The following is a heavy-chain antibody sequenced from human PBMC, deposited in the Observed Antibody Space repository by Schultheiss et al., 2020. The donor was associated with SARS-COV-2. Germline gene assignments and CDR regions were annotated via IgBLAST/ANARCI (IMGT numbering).Heavy chain of an antibody. CDR3: ARSITMTPFAAFDI. CDR1: GFTFSHYA. CDR2: IKQDGSEK. V-gene: IGHV3-7*01. Sequence: GGSLRLSCAASGFTFSHYAMHWVRQAPGKGLEWVANIKQDGSEKYYVDSVKGRFTIFRDNAKNSLYLQMNSLRAEDTAVYYCARSITMTPFAAFDIWGQGTMVTVSS. J-gene: IGHJ3*02. D-gene: IGHD3-22*01.